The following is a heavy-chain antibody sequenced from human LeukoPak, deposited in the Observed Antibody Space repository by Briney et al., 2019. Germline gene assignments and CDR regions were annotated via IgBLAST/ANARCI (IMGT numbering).Heavy chain of an antibody. V-gene: IGHV3-23*01. D-gene: IGHD3-9*01. J-gene: IGHJ4*02. CDR2: VSGSGSST. CDR3: AKMNVLTGYYTPNFDF. Sequence: GGSLRLSCAASGFTFSSYSMNWVRQAPRKGLEWVSVVSGSGSSTDYADSVKGRFTISRDNSKNTLCLQMSSLSAEDTAVYYCAKMNVLTGYYTPNFDFWGQGTLVTVSS. CDR1: GFTFSSYS.